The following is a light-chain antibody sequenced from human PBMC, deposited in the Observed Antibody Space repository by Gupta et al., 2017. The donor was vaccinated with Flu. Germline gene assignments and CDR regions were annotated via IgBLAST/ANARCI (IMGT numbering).Light chain of an antibody. V-gene: IGKV3-15*01. CDR3: HQYNDVHPTET. CDR2: GAS. J-gene: IGKJ3*01. CDR1: QSVSSN. Sequence: IVMTQSPVTLAVAPGESVTLSCRASQSVSSNLAWYQQKPGQAPRLLIFGASTRARGIPARFSGSGDGTEFTLTISRRQSEDFSIYYCHQYNDVHPTETFGHGTTVDFK.